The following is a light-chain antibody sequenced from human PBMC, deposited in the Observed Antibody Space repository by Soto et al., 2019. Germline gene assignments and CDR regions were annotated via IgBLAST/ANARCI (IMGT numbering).Light chain of an antibody. CDR1: QSINIY. CDR2: GAS. V-gene: IGKV1-39*01. J-gene: IGKJ2*01. CDR3: QQCYRIPYS. Sequence: IQMTQSPSSLSASVGDSVTVTCRASQSINIYLNWYQQKPGKAPTLLIYGASSLQSGIPSRFPGAGCWTDFTLTISTFQHDHFATSSCQQCYRIPYSFGQGTKLEIK.